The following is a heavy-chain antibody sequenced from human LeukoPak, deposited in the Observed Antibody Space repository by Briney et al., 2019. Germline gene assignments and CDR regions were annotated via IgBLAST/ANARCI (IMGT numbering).Heavy chain of an antibody. J-gene: IGHJ4*02. CDR1: GVTCSSYA. D-gene: IGHD4-17*01. CDR3: AQDQYGMTTVITAFDC. Sequence: GGSLRLSCAASGVTCSSYAMSGVRRPLGKGLEWVLAISGSGGSTYYADSVKGRFSISRDNSKNTLYLQMNSLTAEDTAVYYCAQDQYGMTTVITAFDCWGQGTLVTVSS. CDR2: ISGSGGST. V-gene: IGHV3-23*01.